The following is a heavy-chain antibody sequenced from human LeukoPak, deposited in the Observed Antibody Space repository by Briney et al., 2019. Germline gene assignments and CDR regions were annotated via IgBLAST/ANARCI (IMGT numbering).Heavy chain of an antibody. J-gene: IGHJ4*02. CDR1: GFTLSSYW. CDR3: ARYNSGHLDY. V-gene: IGHV3-74*01. CDR2: ISSDGSST. D-gene: IGHD3-22*01. Sequence: PGGSLRLSCAASGFTLSSYWMHWVRQGPGKGLVWVSRISSDGSSTIYADSLKGRFTISRDSAENTLYLQMNSLRAEDTAVYYCARYNSGHLDYWGRGTLATVSS.